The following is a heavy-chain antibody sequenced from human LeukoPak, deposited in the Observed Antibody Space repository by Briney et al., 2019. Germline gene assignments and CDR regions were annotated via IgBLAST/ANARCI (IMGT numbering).Heavy chain of an antibody. V-gene: IGHV3-23*01. D-gene: IGHD6-19*01. J-gene: IGHJ4*02. CDR1: GFTFRNYA. CDR3: AKKGDLGSGWYWGY. CDR2: LGDNGDT. Sequence: QTGGSLRLSCAASGFTFRNYAMIWIWVPQPPGKDLEWVSALGDNGDTYYADSVKGRFTLSRDSSENTLYLQMNSQRVEDTATYYCAKKGDLGSGWYWGYWGQGTLVTVSS.